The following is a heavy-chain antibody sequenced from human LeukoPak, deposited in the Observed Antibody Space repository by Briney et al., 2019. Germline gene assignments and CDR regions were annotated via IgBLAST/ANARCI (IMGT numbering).Heavy chain of an antibody. Sequence: PVGSLRLSCAASGFTFSNAWMSWVRQAPGKGLEWVGRIKSKTDGGTTDYAAPVKGRFTISRDDSKNTLYLQMNSLKTEDTAVYYCTTDTQDYYDSSGYFPRGLWGQGTLVTVSS. CDR1: GFTFSNAW. V-gene: IGHV3-15*01. CDR3: TTDTQDYYDSSGYFPRGL. D-gene: IGHD3-22*01. CDR2: IKSKTDGGTT. J-gene: IGHJ4*02.